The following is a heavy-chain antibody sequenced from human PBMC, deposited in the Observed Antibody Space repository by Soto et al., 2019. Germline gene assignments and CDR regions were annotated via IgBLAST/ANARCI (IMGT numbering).Heavy chain of an antibody. J-gene: IGHJ4*02. CDR2: IIPILGIA. CDR3: ASAPAAAGPYYFDY. D-gene: IGHD6-13*01. V-gene: IGHV1-69*02. Sequence: QVQLVQSGAEVKKPGSSVKVSCKASGGTFSSYTISWVRQAPGQGLEWMGRIIPILGIANYAQKFQGRVTITADKSTSTADMELSSLRSEDTAVYYCASAPAAAGPYYFDYWGQGTLVTVSS. CDR1: GGTFSSYT.